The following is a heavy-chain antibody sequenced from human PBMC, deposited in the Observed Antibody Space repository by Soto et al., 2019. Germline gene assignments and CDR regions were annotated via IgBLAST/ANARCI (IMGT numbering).Heavy chain of an antibody. D-gene: IGHD5-12*01. CDR1: GFTFNSCA. V-gene: IGHV3-23*01. CDR3: AKDYIVTTIADAFDI. CDR2: ISGSSSST. Sequence: EVQLLESGGGLVQPGGTLRLACAASGFTFNSCAMTWVRQAPGKGLEWVSTISGSSSSTFYADSVKGRFTTSRDNSKNMLYLQMDGLRAEDTAVYYCAKDYIVTTIADAFDILGQGTMVTVSS. J-gene: IGHJ3*02.